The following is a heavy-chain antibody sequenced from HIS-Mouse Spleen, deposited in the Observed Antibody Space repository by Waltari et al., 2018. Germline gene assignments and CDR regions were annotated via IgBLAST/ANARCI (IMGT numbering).Heavy chain of an antibody. J-gene: IGHJ4*02. CDR3: ARDRSITIFGVVTY. CDR1: GFTFSSYW. Sequence: EVQLVESGGGLVQPGGSLRLSCAASGFTFSSYWMSWVRQAPGKGLEWVANIKQGGSEKYYVDSVKGRFTISRDNAKNSLYLQMNSLRAEDTAVYYCARDRSITIFGVVTYWGQGTLVTVSS. CDR2: IKQGGSEK. V-gene: IGHV3-7*01. D-gene: IGHD3-3*01.